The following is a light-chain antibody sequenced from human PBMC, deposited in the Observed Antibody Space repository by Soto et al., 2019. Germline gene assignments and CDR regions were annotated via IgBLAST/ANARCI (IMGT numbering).Light chain of an antibody. J-gene: IGKJ1*01. CDR1: QSVRTY. CDR3: QQSYSTPRT. Sequence: IVLTQTPVTLSLSHGERATLSCRASQSVRTYLAWYQVKPGQAPRLLIYDASRRASGVPARFSGSGSGTDFTLTISSLQPEDFATYYCQQSYSTPRTFGQGTKV. V-gene: IGKV3-11*01. CDR2: DAS.